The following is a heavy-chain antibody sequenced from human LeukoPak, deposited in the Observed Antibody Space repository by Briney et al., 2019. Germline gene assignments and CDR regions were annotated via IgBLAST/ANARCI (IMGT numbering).Heavy chain of an antibody. CDR1: GFTFSDYY. CDR2: ISSTSSTI. Sequence: GGSLRLSCAASGFTFSDYYMSWIRQAPGKGLEWVSYISSTSSTIYYADSVKGRFTISRDNAKNSLYLQMNSLRDEDTAVYYCARAAPYYYDSSGYSAFDSWGQGTMVTVSA. V-gene: IGHV3-11*04. J-gene: IGHJ3*02. D-gene: IGHD3-22*01. CDR3: ARAAPYYYDSSGYSAFDS.